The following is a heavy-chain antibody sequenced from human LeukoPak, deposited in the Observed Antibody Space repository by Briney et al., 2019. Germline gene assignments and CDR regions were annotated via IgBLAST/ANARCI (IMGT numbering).Heavy chain of an antibody. J-gene: IGHJ6*02. D-gene: IGHD2-2*01. CDR2: INHSGST. CDR3: ARGRIVVVPAATYYYYGMDV. Sequence: SETLSLTCAVYGGSFSGYYWSWIRQPPGKGLEWNGEINHSGSTNYNPSLKSRVTISVDTSKNQFSLKLSSVTAADTAVYYCARGRIVVVPAATYYYYGMDVWGQGTTVTVSS. CDR1: GGSFSGYY. V-gene: IGHV4-34*01.